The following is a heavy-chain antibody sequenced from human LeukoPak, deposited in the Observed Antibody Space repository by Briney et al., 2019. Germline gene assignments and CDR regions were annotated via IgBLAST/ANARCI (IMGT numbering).Heavy chain of an antibody. D-gene: IGHD6-13*01. Sequence: SETMSLTCAVYGESFSGYYWSWIRQPPGKGLEWIGEVNHSGSTNYNPSLKSRVTISVDTSKNQLSLKLSSVTAADTAVYYCARGGPGQQLVLVYWGQGTLVTVSS. CDR2: VNHSGST. J-gene: IGHJ4*02. V-gene: IGHV4-34*01. CDR1: GESFSGYY. CDR3: ARGGPGQQLVLVY.